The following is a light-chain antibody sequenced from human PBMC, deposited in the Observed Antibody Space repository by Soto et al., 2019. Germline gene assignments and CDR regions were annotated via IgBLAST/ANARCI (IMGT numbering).Light chain of an antibody. J-gene: IGLJ1*01. CDR3: SSYTTSSTRV. V-gene: IGLV2-14*03. CDR1: SSDVGAYDF. Sequence: QSVLTQPASVSGSPGQSITISCTGTSSDVGAYDFVSWYQQHPDKAPKLMIYEVSNRPSGVSHRFSGSKSVNTATLTISGLQAEDEPDYYCSSYTTSSTRVFGTGTKLTVL. CDR2: EVS.